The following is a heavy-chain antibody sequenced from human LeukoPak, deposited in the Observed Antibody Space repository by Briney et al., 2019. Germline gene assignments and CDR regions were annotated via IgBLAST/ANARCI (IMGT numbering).Heavy chain of an antibody. CDR2: ISSSSSYI. D-gene: IGHD5-12*01. CDR1: GFIFTTYA. J-gene: IGHJ6*03. V-gene: IGHV3-21*01. Sequence: GGSLRLSCAASGFIFTTYAMSWVRQAPGKGREWVSSISSSSSYIYYADSVKGRFTISRDNAKNSLYLQMNSLRAEDTAVYYCARQAVLGVATTDYYYMDVWGKGTTVTVSS. CDR3: ARQAVLGVATTDYYYMDV.